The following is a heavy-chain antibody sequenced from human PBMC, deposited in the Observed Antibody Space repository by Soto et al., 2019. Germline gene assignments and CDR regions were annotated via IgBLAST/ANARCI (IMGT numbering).Heavy chain of an antibody. J-gene: IGHJ4*02. CDR1: GGSIISGY. CDR2: ISYSGNT. V-gene: IGHV4-59*01. D-gene: IGHD6-6*01. CDR3: ASSWQEAARPYYFDY. Sequence: SETLSLTCTVSGGSIISGYWSWIRQPPGKGLEWIGYISYSGNTNYNPSLKSRVTMSVXXXXXXFXLXLXXXTAAXTAVYYCASSWQEAARPYYFDYWGQGTLVTVSS.